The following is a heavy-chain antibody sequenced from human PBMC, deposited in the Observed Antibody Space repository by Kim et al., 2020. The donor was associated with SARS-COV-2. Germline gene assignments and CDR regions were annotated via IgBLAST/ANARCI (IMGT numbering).Heavy chain of an antibody. J-gene: IGHJ6*02. CDR2: INPNSGGT. Sequence: ASVKVSCKASGYTFTGYYMHWVRQAPGQGLEWMGRINPNSGGTNYAQKFQGRVTMTRDTSISTAYMELSRLRSDDTAVYYCARDVVIGGPADYYYYYGMDVWGQGTTVTVSS. V-gene: IGHV1-2*06. CDR1: GYTFTGYY. CDR3: ARDVVIGGPADYYYYYGMDV. D-gene: IGHD3-22*01.